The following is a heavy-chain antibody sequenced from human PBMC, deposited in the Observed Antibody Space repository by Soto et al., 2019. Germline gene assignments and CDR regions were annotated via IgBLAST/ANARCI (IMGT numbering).Heavy chain of an antibody. CDR1: GGSISSTTYS. CDR2: MYYSGST. Sequence: ASETLSLTCTVSGGSISSTTYSWGWIRQPPGKGLEWIGSMYYSGSTYYNPSLKSRVTISVDTSKNQFSLKLSSVTAADTAVYYCASLADYYDRGGFDYWGRGTLVTVSS. J-gene: IGHJ4*01. CDR3: ASLADYYDRGGFDY. V-gene: IGHV4-39*01. D-gene: IGHD3-22*01.